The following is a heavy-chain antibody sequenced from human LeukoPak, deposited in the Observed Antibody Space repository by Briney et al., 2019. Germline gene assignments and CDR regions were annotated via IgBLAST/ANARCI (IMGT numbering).Heavy chain of an antibody. Sequence: GGSLRLSCAASGFTVSSNLMHWVRQAPGKGLEWVAGIHNDYRTFYADSVKGRFTILRDDSANTVYLQMNSLRAEDTAIFYCANHFGGGQGALVTVSS. CDR2: IHNDYRT. CDR1: GFTVSSNL. CDR3: ANHFG. D-gene: IGHD3-10*01. J-gene: IGHJ4*02. V-gene: IGHV3-53*01.